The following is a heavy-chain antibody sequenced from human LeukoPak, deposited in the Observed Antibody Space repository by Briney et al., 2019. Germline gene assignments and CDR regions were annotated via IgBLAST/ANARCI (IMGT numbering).Heavy chain of an antibody. CDR3: ARVRFSSGWTGTDV. V-gene: IGHV3-33*01. CDR1: GFTFSSYG. CDR2: IWYDGSNK. J-gene: IGHJ6*02. D-gene: IGHD6-19*01. Sequence: GGSLRLSCAASGFTFSSYGMHWVRQAPGKGLEWAAVIWYDGSNKYYADSVKGRFTISRDNSKNTLYLQMNSLRAEDTAVYYCARVRFSSGWTGTDVWGQGTTVTVSS.